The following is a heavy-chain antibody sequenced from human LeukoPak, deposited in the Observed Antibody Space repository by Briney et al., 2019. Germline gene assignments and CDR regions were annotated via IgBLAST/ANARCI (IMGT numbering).Heavy chain of an antibody. D-gene: IGHD3-3*01. V-gene: IGHV4-34*01. Sequence: SETLPLTCAVYGGSFSGYYWSWIRQPPGKGLEWIGEINHSGSTNYNPSLKSRVTISVDTSKNQFSLKLSSVTAADTAVYYCARDGFDFWSGTHIDYWGQGTLVTVSS. CDR1: GGSFSGYY. J-gene: IGHJ4*02. CDR2: INHSGST. CDR3: ARDGFDFWSGTHIDY.